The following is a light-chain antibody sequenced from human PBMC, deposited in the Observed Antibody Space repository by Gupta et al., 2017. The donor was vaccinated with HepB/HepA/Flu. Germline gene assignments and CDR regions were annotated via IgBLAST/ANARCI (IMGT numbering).Light chain of an antibody. V-gene: IGKV1-9*01. CDR3: QQFNSYSPFT. Sequence: DIQLTQSPSFLSASVGDRVTITCRASQGISRYLAWYQQKPGKAPTLLIYAASTLQSGVPARFSGSGSGTEFTLTISSLQPEDFATYYCQQFNSYSPFTFGPGTKVGIK. CDR2: AAS. CDR1: QGISRY. J-gene: IGKJ3*01.